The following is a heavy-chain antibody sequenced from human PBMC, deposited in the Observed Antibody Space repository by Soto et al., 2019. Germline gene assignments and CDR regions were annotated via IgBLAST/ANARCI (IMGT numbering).Heavy chain of an antibody. J-gene: IGHJ4*02. CDR1: GFTFSSYW. CDR3: VRTSLVVAAATREDY. D-gene: IGHD2-15*01. Sequence: EVQLVESGGGLVQPGESLGLSCAASGFTFSSYWMHWVRQAPGKGLVWVSRINSDGSSTSYAGSVKGRFTISRDNAKNTLYLQLNSLRADDTAVYYCVRTSLVVAAATREDYWGQGTLVTVSS. V-gene: IGHV3-74*01. CDR2: INSDGSST.